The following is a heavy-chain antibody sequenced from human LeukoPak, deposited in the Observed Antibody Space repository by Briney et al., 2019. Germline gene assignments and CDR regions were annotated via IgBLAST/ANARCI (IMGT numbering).Heavy chain of an antibody. CDR1: GYTFTSYG. V-gene: IGHV1-18*01. CDR3: ARDPGIAAARRIDWFDP. Sequence: GASVKVSCKASGYTFTSYGISWVRQAPGQGLEWMGWISAYNGNTNNAQKLQGRVTMTTDTSTSTAYMELRSLRSDDTAVYYCARDPGIAAARRIDWFDPWGQGTLVTVSS. CDR2: ISAYNGNT. J-gene: IGHJ5*02. D-gene: IGHD6-13*01.